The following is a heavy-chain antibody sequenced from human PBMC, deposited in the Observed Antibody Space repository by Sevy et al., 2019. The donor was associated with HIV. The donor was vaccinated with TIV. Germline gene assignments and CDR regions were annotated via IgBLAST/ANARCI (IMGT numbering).Heavy chain of an antibody. CDR2: INEDGSTK. CDR1: GFNIRTHW. D-gene: IGHD1-26*01. Sequence: GGSLRLSCAASGFNIRTHWMLWVRQAPGKGLEWVANINEDGSTKYYLDSVKGRFTISRDNAENSVFLQMNSLRVEDTAVDYCVRALLKADSLWGQGTLVTASS. CDR3: VRALLKADSL. J-gene: IGHJ4*02. V-gene: IGHV3-7*01.